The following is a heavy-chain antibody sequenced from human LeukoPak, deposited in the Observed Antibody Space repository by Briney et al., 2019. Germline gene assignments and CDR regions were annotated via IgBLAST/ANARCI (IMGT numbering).Heavy chain of an antibody. CDR1: GGSISSYY. CDR3: ASGVTHGYFQH. J-gene: IGHJ1*01. Sequence: SETLSLTCTVSGGSISSYYWSWIRQPPGKGLEWIGYIYYSGSTSYNPSLKSRVTISVDTSKNQFSLKLSSVTAADTAVYYCASGVTHGYFQHWGQGTLVTVSS. CDR2: IYYSGST. V-gene: IGHV4-59*01. D-gene: IGHD2-21*02.